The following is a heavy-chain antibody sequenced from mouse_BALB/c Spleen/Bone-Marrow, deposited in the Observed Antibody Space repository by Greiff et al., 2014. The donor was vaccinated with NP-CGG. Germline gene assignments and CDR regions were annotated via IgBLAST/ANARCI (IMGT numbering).Heavy chain of an antibody. CDR1: GFNIKDYY. Sequence: EVKLVESGAELVRSGASVKLSCTASGFNIKDYYMHWVKQRPEQGLEWIGWIDPENGDTEYAPKFQGKATMTADTSSNTAYLQLSGLTSEDTGVYCCNARGEYDFDYFGYWGQGTTLTVSS. CDR3: NARGEYDFDYFGY. J-gene: IGHJ2*01. CDR2: IDPENGDT. D-gene: IGHD2-14*01. V-gene: IGHV14-4*02.